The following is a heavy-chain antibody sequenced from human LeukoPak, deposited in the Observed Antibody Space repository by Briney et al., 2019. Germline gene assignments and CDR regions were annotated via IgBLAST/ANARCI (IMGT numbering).Heavy chain of an antibody. CDR1: GFTFSSYA. V-gene: IGHV3-23*01. J-gene: IGHJ4*02. CDR3: AKVHLGGYSSSYYDLSYFDY. Sequence: PGGSLRLSCAASGFTFSSYAMSWVRQVPGKGLEWVSGISGSGTSTYYADSVKGRFTISRDNSKNTLYLQMNSLRAEDTAVYYCAKVHLGGYSSSYYDLSYFDYWGQGTLVTVSS. CDR2: ISGSGTST. D-gene: IGHD6-13*01.